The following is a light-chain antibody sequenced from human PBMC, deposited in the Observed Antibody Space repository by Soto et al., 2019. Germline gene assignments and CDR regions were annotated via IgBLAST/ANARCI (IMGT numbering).Light chain of an antibody. J-gene: IGKJ2*01. Sequence: DIQMTQSPSTLSASVGDRVTITCRASQNIGSSLAWYQHRPGKAPKLLIFDASTLQTGVPSRFSGSGFGTEFTLTLTGLQPDDFATYDCQQHNDYSAVTFGQGTKLEIK. CDR2: DAS. CDR3: QQHNDYSAVT. CDR1: QNIGSS. V-gene: IGKV1-5*01.